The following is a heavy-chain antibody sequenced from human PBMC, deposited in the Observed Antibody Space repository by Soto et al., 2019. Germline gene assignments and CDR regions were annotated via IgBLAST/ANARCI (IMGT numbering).Heavy chain of an antibody. D-gene: IGHD5-12*01. Sequence: GESMKIYRKGSGYSCTNYWIGWVRQMPGKGLEWMGIIYPGDSITRYSPSFQGQVTISADKSISTAYLQWSSLKASDTAMYYCASRSGYGSHDAFDIWGQGTMVTVSS. V-gene: IGHV5-51*01. J-gene: IGHJ3*02. CDR1: GYSCTNYW. CDR3: ASRSGYGSHDAFDI. CDR2: IYPGDSIT.